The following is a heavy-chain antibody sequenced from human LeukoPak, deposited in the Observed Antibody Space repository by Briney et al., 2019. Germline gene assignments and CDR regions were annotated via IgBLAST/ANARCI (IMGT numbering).Heavy chain of an antibody. Sequence: PGGSLRLSCAASGFTFSSYEMNWVRQAPGKGLEWVSYISSSGGTIYYADSVKGRFTISRDNAKNSLYLQMNSLRAEDTAVYYCARDSVAGTFDYWGQGTLVTVSS. CDR2: ISSSGGTI. D-gene: IGHD6-19*01. CDR3: ARDSVAGTFDY. V-gene: IGHV3-48*03. J-gene: IGHJ4*02. CDR1: GFTFSSYE.